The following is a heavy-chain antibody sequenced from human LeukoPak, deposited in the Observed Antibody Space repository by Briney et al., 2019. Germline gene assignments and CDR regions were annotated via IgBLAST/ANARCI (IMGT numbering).Heavy chain of an antibody. V-gene: IGHV1-2*02. CDR2: INPNTGDT. D-gene: IGHD3-16*01. Sequence: GASVKVSCKASGYTFTGYYLFWVRQAPGQGLEWMGWINPNTGDTRYGQKFQGRVTLTRDTSIRTTYMELSSLRSDDTAVYYCARGRLIPIDYWGQGTLVTVSS. CDR1: GYTFTGYY. J-gene: IGHJ4*02. CDR3: ARGRLIPIDY.